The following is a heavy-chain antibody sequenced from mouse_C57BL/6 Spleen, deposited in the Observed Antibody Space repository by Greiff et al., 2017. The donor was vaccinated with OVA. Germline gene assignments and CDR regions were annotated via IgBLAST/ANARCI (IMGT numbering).Heavy chain of an antibody. D-gene: IGHD1-1*01. CDR1: GYAFSSYW. CDR3: ARGEDYYGSSDY. CDR2: IYPGDGDT. J-gene: IGHJ2*01. Sequence: QVQLKESGAELVKPGASVKISCKASGYAFSSYWMNWVKQRPGKGLEWIGQIYPGDGDTNYNGKFKGKATLTADKSSSTAYMQLSSLTSEDAAVYFCARGEDYYGSSDYWGQGTTLTVSS. V-gene: IGHV1-80*01.